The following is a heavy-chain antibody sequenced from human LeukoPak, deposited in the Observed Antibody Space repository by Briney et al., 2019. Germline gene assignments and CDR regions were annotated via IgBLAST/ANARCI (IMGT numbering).Heavy chain of an antibody. J-gene: IGHJ6*03. V-gene: IGHV3-30*02. CDR3: ARGRGPGFYYYYMDV. CDR2: IRYDGSNK. Sequence: GGSLRLSCAASGFTFSSYGMHWVRQAPGKGLEWVAFIRYDGSNKYYADSVKGRFTISRDNSKNTLYLQMNSLRAEDTAVYYCARGRGPGFYYYYMDVWGKGTTVTVSS. CDR1: GFTFSSYG.